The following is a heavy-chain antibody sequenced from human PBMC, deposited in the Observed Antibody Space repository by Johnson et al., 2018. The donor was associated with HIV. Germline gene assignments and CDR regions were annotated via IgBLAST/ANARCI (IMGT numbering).Heavy chain of an antibody. D-gene: IGHD3-22*01. Sequence: VQLVESGGGLIQPGGSLRLSCAASGFTVSSNYMSWVRQAPGKGLEWVSLIYSGGSAYYSDSVKGRFTISRDNSKNTLYLQMNSLRAEDTAVYYCARVDRGAFDIWGRGTMVTVSS. CDR3: ARVDRGAFDI. J-gene: IGHJ3*02. V-gene: IGHV3-53*01. CDR1: GFTVSSNY. CDR2: IYSGGSA.